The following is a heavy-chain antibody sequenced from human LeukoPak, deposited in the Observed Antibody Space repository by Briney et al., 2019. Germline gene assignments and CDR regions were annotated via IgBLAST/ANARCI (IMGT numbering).Heavy chain of an antibody. CDR3: AGLGLSLDY. CDR1: GYSISSGYY. Sequence: PSETLSLTCTVSGYSISSGYYWGWIRPPPGKGLEWIGSIYHSGSTYYNPSLKSRVTISVDTSKNQFSLKLSSVTAADTAVYYCAGLGLSLDYWGQGTLVTVSS. D-gene: IGHD7-27*01. CDR2: IYHSGST. V-gene: IGHV4-38-2*02. J-gene: IGHJ4*02.